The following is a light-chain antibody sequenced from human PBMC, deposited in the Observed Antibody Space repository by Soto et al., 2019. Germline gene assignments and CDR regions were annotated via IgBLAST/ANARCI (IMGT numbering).Light chain of an antibody. Sequence: QSVLTQPASVSGSPGQSITISCTGTGSDIGAYNTVAWYQRHPRRVPKLMIYEVTNRPSGISNRFSGSKSGNTASLTISGLQAEDEGDYYCSSYTRGNTYVFGTGTKVTVL. J-gene: IGLJ1*01. V-gene: IGLV2-14*01. CDR2: EVT. CDR3: SSYTRGNTYV. CDR1: GSDIGAYNT.